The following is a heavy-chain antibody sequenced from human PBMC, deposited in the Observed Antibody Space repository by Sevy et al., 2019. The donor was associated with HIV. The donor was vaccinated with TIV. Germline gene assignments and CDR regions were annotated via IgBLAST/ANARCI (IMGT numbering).Heavy chain of an antibody. V-gene: IGHV3-66*01. CDR2: IYSDGTT. J-gene: IGHJ6*02. CDR1: GFTVSINY. CDR3: AREYCTTTSCAYYYGMDV. D-gene: IGHD2-2*01. Sequence: GGSLRLSCSASGFTVSINYMTWVRQAPGKGLEWVSVIYSDGTTHHGDSVKGRFTISRDNSENTLYLQMNSLRVEDTAVYYCAREYCTTTSCAYYYGMDVWGQGTTVTVSS.